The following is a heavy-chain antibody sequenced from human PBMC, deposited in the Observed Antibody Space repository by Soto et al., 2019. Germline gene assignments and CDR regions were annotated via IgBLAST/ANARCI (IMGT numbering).Heavy chain of an antibody. CDR2: IYYSGST. CDR1: GGSISSSSYY. CDR3: ARALFGRSTWFDP. D-gene: IGHD3-16*01. J-gene: IGHJ5*02. Sequence: SETLSLTCTVSGGSISSSSYYWGWIRQPPGKGLEWIGSIYYSGSTYYNPSLKSRVTISVDTSKNQFSLKLSSVTAADTAVYYCARALFGRSTWFDPWGQGTLVTVSS. V-gene: IGHV4-39*07.